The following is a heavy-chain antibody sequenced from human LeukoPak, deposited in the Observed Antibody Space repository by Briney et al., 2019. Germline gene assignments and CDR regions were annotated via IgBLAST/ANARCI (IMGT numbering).Heavy chain of an antibody. D-gene: IGHD4-11*01. CDR3: ARGDYSNFYFDY. Sequence: GGSLRLSCAASGFAVSNNYMSWVRQAPGKGLEWVSVIYSGGSTYYADSVKGRFTISRDNSKNTLYLQMNSLRAEDTAVYYCARGDYSNFYFDYWGQGTLVTVSS. J-gene: IGHJ4*02. CDR2: IYSGGST. CDR1: GFAVSNNY. V-gene: IGHV3-53*01.